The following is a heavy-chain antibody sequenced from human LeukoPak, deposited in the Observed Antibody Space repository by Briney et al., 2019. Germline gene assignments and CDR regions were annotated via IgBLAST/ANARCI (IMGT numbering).Heavy chain of an antibody. J-gene: IGHJ3*02. V-gene: IGHV3-53*01. D-gene: IGHD1-26*01. CDR2: IYSGGST. Sequence: GGSLRLSCAASGFTVSSNYMSWVRQAPGKGLEWVSVIYSGGSTYYADSVKGRFTISRDNAKNSLYLQMNSLRAEDTAVYYCARAGATGAFDIWGQGTMVTVSS. CDR3: ARAGATGAFDI. CDR1: GFTVSSNY.